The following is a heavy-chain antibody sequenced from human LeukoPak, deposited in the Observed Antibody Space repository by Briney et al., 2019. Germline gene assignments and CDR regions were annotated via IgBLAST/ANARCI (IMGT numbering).Heavy chain of an antibody. V-gene: IGHV3-53*01. Sequence: GGSLRLSCAAPGFTVSSNYMSWVRQAPGKGLEWVSVIYSGGSTYYADSVKGRFTISRDNSKNTLYLQMNSLRAEDTAVYYCARERLGYWSSTSCSNYMDVWGKGTTVTVSS. CDR2: IYSGGST. CDR3: ARERLGYWSSTSCSNYMDV. J-gene: IGHJ6*03. D-gene: IGHD2-2*01. CDR1: GFTVSSNY.